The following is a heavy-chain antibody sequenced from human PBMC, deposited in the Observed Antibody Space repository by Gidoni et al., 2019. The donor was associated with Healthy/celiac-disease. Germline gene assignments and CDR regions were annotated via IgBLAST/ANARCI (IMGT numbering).Heavy chain of an antibody. J-gene: IGHJ4*02. CDR3: AKSYDFWSGSTVFDY. D-gene: IGHD3-3*01. CDR1: GFTFDDYA. CDR2: ISWNSGSI. Sequence: EVQLVESGGGLVQSGRSLRPSCAASGFTFDDYAMPWVRQVPGKGLEWVSVISWNSGSIGYADSVKGRFTISRDNAKNSLYLQMNSLRAEDTALYYCAKSYDFWSGSTVFDYWGQGTLVTVSS. V-gene: IGHV3-9*01.